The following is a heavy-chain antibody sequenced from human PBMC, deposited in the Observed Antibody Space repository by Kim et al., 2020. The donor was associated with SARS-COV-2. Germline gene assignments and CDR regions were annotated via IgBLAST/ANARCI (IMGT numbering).Heavy chain of an antibody. CDR1: GGSIISYS. J-gene: IGHJ5*02. Sequence: SETLSLTCTVSGGSIISYSWSWIRQPAGKGLEWIGHIYSNGSTNYNPSLRSRVSMSVDTSKNQFSLKLSSVTAADTAVYFCARDRGNAWYYWFDPWGPGT. CDR3: ARDRGNAWYYWFDP. V-gene: IGHV4-4*07. D-gene: IGHD5-12*01. CDR2: IYSNGST.